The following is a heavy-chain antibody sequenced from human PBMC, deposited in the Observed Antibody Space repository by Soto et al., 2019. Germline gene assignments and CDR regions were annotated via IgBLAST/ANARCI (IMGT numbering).Heavy chain of an antibody. CDR1: GFTFSSYA. D-gene: IGHD3-22*01. CDR3: ARGPNYYDSSGYYSFDY. Sequence: GGSLRLSCAASGFTFSSYAMHWVRQAPGKGLEWVAVISYDGSNKYYADSVKGRFTISRDNSKNTLYLQMNSLRAEDTAVYYCARGPNYYDSSGYYSFDYWGQGTLVTVSS. V-gene: IGHV3-30-3*01. J-gene: IGHJ4*02. CDR2: ISYDGSNK.